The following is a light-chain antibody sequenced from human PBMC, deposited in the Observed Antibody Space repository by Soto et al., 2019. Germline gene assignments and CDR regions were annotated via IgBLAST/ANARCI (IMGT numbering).Light chain of an antibody. CDR2: GAS. V-gene: IGKV3-20*01. J-gene: IGKJ5*01. Sequence: EIVLTQSPGTLYFSLVERGTLCCSASDSSHNDYLAWYQQKPGQAPRLLIHGASSRATGIPDRFSGSGSGTDFTLTISRLEPEDFAVYFCQQYGSSPITFGQGTRLEN. CDR1: DSSHNDY. CDR3: QQYGSSPIT.